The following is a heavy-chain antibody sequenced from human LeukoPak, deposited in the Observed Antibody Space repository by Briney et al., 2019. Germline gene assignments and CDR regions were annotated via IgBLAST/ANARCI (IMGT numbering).Heavy chain of an antibody. V-gene: IGHV1-2*02. D-gene: IGHD1-7*01. Sequence: GGSVKVSCKASGYTFTGDYMHWVRQAPGQGLEWIGWINPNSGGTNHAQKFQGRVTMTRDTSISTAYMELSRLRSDDTAVYYCARDGSQLSITGTTVDYWGQGTLVTVSS. J-gene: IGHJ4*02. CDR2: INPNSGGT. CDR1: GYTFTGDY. CDR3: ARDGSQLSITGTTVDY.